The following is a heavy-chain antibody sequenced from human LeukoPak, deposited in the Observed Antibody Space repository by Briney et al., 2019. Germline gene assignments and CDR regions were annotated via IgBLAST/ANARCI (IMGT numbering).Heavy chain of an antibody. J-gene: IGHJ4*02. CDR1: GDSISSSHYY. V-gene: IGHV4-39*02. D-gene: IGHD4-11*01. Sequence: SETLSLTCTVSGDSISSSHYYWGWIRQSPGKGLEWIGSTYSGGETHYNPSLNSRVTIFLDTSKNRFSLNLISVTATDTAVYYCVRDYSNFVQGDWGQGTLVTVSS. CDR2: TYSGGET. CDR3: VRDYSNFVQGD.